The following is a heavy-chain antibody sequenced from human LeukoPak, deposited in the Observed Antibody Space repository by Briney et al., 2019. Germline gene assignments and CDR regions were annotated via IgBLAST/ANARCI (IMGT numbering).Heavy chain of an antibody. CDR3: SRGLDSRKLGY. J-gene: IGHJ4*02. V-gene: IGHV4-31*03. CDR1: GASFNSDDQY. Sequence: PSETLSLTCTVSGASFNSDDQYWNWIRQSPGKGLEWIGSIHPSGMLYNNPSLESRVTMSRDTSKNQFSLNLNSVTAADTAVYFCSRGLDSRKLGYWGQGILVTVTA. CDR2: IHPSGML. D-gene: IGHD3-22*01.